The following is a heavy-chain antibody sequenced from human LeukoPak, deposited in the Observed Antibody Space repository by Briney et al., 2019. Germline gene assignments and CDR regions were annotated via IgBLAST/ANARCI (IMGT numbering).Heavy chain of an antibody. J-gene: IGHJ4*02. CDR3: ARGDSGSYYFDY. D-gene: IGHD1-26*01. V-gene: IGHV3-48*03. CDR2: ISSSGSTI. CDR1: GFTFSSYE. Sequence: GGSLRLSCAASGFTFSSYEMNCVRQAPGKGLEWVSYISSSGSTIYYADSVKGRFTISRDNAKNSLYLQMNSLRAEDTAVYYCARGDSGSYYFDYWGQGTLVTVSS.